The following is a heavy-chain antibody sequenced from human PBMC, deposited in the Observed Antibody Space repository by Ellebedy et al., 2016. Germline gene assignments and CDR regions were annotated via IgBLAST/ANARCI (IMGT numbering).Heavy chain of an antibody. CDR2: IYYSGST. Sequence: SETLSLXCAVYGGSFSGYYWGWIRQPPGKGLEWIGSIYYSGSTYYNPSLKSRVTISVDTSKNQFSLKLSSVTAADTAVYYCARTYSGSRGVDYWGQGTLVTVSS. V-gene: IGHV4-34*01. CDR1: GGSFSGYY. J-gene: IGHJ4*02. D-gene: IGHD1-26*01. CDR3: ARTYSGSRGVDY.